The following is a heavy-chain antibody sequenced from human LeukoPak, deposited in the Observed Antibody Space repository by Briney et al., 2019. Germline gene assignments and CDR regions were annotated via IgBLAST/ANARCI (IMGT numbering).Heavy chain of an antibody. J-gene: IGHJ4*02. D-gene: IGHD1-26*01. V-gene: IGHV3-9*01. CDR1: GFTFDDYA. Sequence: GGSLRLSCAASGFTFDDYAMHWVRQAPGKGLEWVSGISWNRGPIGYADSVKGRFTISRDDAKNSLDLQMNSLRVEDTAVYYCAAYRGAHHKTFDYWGRGTLATVSS. CDR3: AAYRGAHHKTFDY. CDR2: ISWNRGPI.